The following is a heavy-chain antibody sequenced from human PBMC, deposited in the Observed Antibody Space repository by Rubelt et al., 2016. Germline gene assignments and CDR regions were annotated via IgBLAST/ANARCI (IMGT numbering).Heavy chain of an antibody. CDR1: GGTFSSYA. CDR3: ARDIYSGSYYGY. J-gene: IGHJ4*02. V-gene: IGHV1-3*01. CDR2: INAGKGNT. D-gene: IGHD1-26*01. Sequence: QVQLVQSGAEVKKPGSSVKVSCKASGGTFSSYAISWVRQAPGQGLEWMGWINAGKGNTKYSQKFQGRVTSTRDTSASTAYMELSSLRSEDTAVYYCARDIYSGSYYGYWGQGTLVTVSS.